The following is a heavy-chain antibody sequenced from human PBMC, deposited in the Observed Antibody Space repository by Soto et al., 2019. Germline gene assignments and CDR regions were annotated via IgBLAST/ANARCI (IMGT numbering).Heavy chain of an antibody. J-gene: IGHJ5*02. D-gene: IGHD2-2*01. V-gene: IGHV4-34*01. CDR2: INHNGKT. CDR3: VRGGRSWEIDQCYPWFGP. CDR1: GGSFSGYY. Sequence: PSETLSLTCGAYGGSFSGYYWSSIRQPPGTGLEWIAEINHNGKTFYNPSLQSRVSISVDTPKNQLSLSLASVTAADTAVYYCVRGGRSWEIDQCYPWFGPWGPGTLLTVSS.